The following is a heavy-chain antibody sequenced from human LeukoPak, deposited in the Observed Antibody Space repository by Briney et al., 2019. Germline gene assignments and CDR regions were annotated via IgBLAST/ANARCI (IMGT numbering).Heavy chain of an antibody. V-gene: IGHV3-23*01. J-gene: IGHJ4*02. CDR3: AKEIGYCSTTSCAAFHY. CDR2: ISGSGGST. CDR1: GFTFNNYA. D-gene: IGHD2-2*01. Sequence: PGGFLRLSCAASGFTFNNYAMNWGRQAPGKGLEWVSAISGSGGSTYYADSVKGRFTISRDNSKNTLYLQMNSLRAEDTAVYYCAKEIGYCSTTSCAAFHYWGQGTLATVSS.